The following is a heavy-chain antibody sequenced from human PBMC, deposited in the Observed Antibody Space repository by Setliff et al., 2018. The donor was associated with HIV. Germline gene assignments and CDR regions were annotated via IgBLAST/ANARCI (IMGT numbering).Heavy chain of an antibody. Sequence: PGASVKVSCTASGYIFSTYGISWVRQAPGQGLEWMGWISGDNGNTKYAQKLQGRVTMTTDTSTSTAYMELRNLRSDDTAVYYCARVQVGDPYYSYYYMDVWGEGTTVTVSS. V-gene: IGHV1-18*01. CDR2: ISGDNGNT. CDR3: ARVQVGDPYYSYYYMDV. J-gene: IGHJ6*03. CDR1: GYIFSTYG. D-gene: IGHD2-8*02.